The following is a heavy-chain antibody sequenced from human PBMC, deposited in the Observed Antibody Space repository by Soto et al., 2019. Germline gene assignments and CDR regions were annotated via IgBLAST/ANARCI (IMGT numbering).Heavy chain of an antibody. D-gene: IGHD4-17*01. J-gene: IGHJ4*02. CDR2: ISGSGGST. CDR3: ANAGGGNGDYVLVWSYYFDY. CDR1: GFTFSSYA. V-gene: IGHV3-23*01. Sequence: GGSLRLSCAASGFTFSSYAMSWVRQAPGKGLEWVSAISGSGGSTYYADSVKGRFTISRDNSKNTLYLQMNSLRAEDTAVYYCANAGGGNGDYVLVWSYYFDYWGQGTLVTVSS.